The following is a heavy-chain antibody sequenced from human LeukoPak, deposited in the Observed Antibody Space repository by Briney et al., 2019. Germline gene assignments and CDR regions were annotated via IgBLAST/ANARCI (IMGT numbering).Heavy chain of an antibody. D-gene: IGHD2-15*01. V-gene: IGHV3-33*01. CDR3: ARVNGGEVVEYYFDY. Sequence: GRSLRLSCAASGFTFSSYGMHWVRQAPGKGLEWVAVIWYDGNNKYYADSVKGRFTISRDNSKNTLYLQMNSLRAEDTAVYYCARVNGGEVVEYYFDYWGQGTLVTVSS. J-gene: IGHJ4*02. CDR2: IWYDGNNK. CDR1: GFTFSSYG.